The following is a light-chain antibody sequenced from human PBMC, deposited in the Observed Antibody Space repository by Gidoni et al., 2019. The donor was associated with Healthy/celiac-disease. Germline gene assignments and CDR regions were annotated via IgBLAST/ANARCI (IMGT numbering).Light chain of an antibody. J-gene: IGKJ2*01. CDR2: AAS. Sequence: TQSPSSLSASVGDRVTITCRASQSISSYLNWSQQKPGKAPKLPISAASSLQSGVPSRFSGSGSATDFTLTISSLQPEDFATYYCQQSYSTPYTFGQGTKLEIK. CDR3: QQSYSTPYT. CDR1: QSISSY. V-gene: IGKV1-39*01.